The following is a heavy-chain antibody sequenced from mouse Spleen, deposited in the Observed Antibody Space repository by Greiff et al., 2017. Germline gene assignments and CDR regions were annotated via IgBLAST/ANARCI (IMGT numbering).Heavy chain of an antibody. Sequence: QVQLKESGAELVKPGASVKISCKASGYAFSSYWMNWVKQRPGKGLEWIGQIYPGDGDTNYNGKFKDKATLTADKSSSTAYMQLSSLTSEDSAVYFCARNGNYWYFDVWGAGTTVTVSS. D-gene: IGHD2-1*01. J-gene: IGHJ1*01. CDR2: IYPGDGDT. CDR1: GYAFSSYW. CDR3: ARNGNYWYFDV. V-gene: IGHV1-80*01.